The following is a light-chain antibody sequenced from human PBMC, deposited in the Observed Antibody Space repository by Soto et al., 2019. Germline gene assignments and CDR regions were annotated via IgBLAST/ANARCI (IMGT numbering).Light chain of an antibody. J-gene: IGLJ2*01. Sequence: QSVLTQPASVSGPPGQSITISCSGSSSDVGGYDYVSWYQQHPGKAPKLMIYEVSKRPSGVPDRFSGSKSGNTASLTVSGLQAEDEADYYCSSYAGSNNLVFGGGTQLTVL. V-gene: IGLV2-8*01. CDR3: SSYAGSNNLV. CDR1: SSDVGGYDY. CDR2: EVS.